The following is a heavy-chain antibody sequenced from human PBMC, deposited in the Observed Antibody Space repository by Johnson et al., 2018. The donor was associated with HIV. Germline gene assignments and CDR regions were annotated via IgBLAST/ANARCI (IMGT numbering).Heavy chain of an antibody. CDR2: ISYDGLNK. V-gene: IGHV3-30-3*01. J-gene: IGHJ3*02. CDR1: GFTFRTFP. Sequence: QVQLVESGGGVVQPGRSLRLSCAASGFTFRTFPMHWVRQAPGKGLEWMAFISYDGLNKYYADSVQGRFTISRDNSKNTLYLQMNTLGAEDTAVYYCAKDRSRLHDAFDIWGQGTMVTVSS. CDR3: AKDRSRLHDAFDI. D-gene: IGHD5-24*01.